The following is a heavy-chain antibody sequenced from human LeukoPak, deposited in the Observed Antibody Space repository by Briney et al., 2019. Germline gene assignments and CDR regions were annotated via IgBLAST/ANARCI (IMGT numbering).Heavy chain of an antibody. CDR3: ARTMAF. D-gene: IGHD5-24*01. V-gene: IGHV3-48*03. CDR2: ISSSGSPI. CDR1: GFTFSSYE. Sequence: PGGSLRLSCTASGFTFSSYEMNWVRQALGKGLEWVSDISSSGSPIYYADSVKGRFTVSRDNAKNSLYLQMSSLRAEDTAVYYCARTMAFWGQGTLVAVSS. J-gene: IGHJ4*02.